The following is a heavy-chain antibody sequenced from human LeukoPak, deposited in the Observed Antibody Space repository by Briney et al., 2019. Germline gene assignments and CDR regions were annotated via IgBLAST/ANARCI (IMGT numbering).Heavy chain of an antibody. CDR3: ARGAITLDC. D-gene: IGHD3-10*01. J-gene: IGHJ4*02. CDR2: IKEDGSEK. Sequence: GGSLRLSCAASGFTFSTYWMSWVRQAPGKGVEWVANIKEDGSEKYYVDSVKGRFTIPRDNAKNSLYLQMNSLRAEDTAVYYCARGAITLDCWGQGTLVTVSS. CDR1: GFTFSTYW. V-gene: IGHV3-7*04.